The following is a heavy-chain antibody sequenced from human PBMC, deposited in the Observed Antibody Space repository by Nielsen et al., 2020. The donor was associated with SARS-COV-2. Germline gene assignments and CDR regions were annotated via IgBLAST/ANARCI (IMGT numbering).Heavy chain of an antibody. CDR2: ISYDGSNK. V-gene: IGHV3-30*18. D-gene: IGHD2-15*01. CDR1: GFTFSSYG. J-gene: IGHJ4*02. CDR3: AKDRSHQRYCSGGSCYSFDY. Sequence: GGSLRLSCAASGFTFSSYGMHWVRQAPGKGLEWVAVISYDGSNKYYADSVKGRFTISRDNSKNTLYLQMNSLRAEDTAVYYCAKDRSHQRYCSGGSCYSFDYWGQGTLVTVSS.